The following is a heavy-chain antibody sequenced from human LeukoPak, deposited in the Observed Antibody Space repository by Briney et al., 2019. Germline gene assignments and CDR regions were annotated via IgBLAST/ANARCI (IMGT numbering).Heavy chain of an antibody. Sequence: GGSLRLSCAASGFTFSSYSMNWVRQAPGKGLEWVSSISSSSSYIYYADSVKGRFTIFRDNAKNSLYLQMNSLRAEDTAVYYCARIGLIRFLEWYPSHDAFDIWGQGTMVTVSS. J-gene: IGHJ3*02. CDR2: ISSSSSYI. V-gene: IGHV3-21*01. D-gene: IGHD3-3*01. CDR3: ARIGLIRFLEWYPSHDAFDI. CDR1: GFTFSSYS.